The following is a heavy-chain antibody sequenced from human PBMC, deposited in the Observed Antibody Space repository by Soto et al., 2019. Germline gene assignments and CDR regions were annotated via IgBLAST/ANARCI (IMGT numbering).Heavy chain of an antibody. D-gene: IGHD6-6*01. V-gene: IGHV4-59*01. CDR2: IYYTGTT. CDR1: GDSMSRFY. J-gene: IGHJ5*02. Sequence: SETLSLTCTVSGDSMSRFYWTWIRQLPGKGLECIGYIYYTGTTSYNPSLKSRVTISLDTSKNQFSLNLRSVTAADTAVYYCARDAFVHGPHNEDWFDPWGQGILVTVSS. CDR3: ARDAFVHGPHNEDWFDP.